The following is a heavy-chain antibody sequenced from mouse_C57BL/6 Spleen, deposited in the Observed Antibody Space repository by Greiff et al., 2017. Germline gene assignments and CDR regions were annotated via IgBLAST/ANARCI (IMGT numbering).Heavy chain of an antibody. CDR2: ISYSGST. Sequence: DVKLQESGPGLAKPSQTLSLTCSVTGYSITSDYWNWIRKFPGNKLEYMGYISYSGSTYYNPSLKSRISITRDTSKNQYYLQLNSVTTEDTATYYCARCDYDGLCAMDYWGQGTSVTVSS. CDR1: GYSITSDY. V-gene: IGHV3-8*01. D-gene: IGHD2-4*01. CDR3: ARCDYDGLCAMDY. J-gene: IGHJ4*01.